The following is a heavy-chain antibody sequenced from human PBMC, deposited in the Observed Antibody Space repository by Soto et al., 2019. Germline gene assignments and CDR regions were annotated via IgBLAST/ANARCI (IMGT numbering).Heavy chain of an antibody. J-gene: IGHJ5*01. Sequence: TLSLTCAISGDSVSSSSVTWNWIRQSPSRGLEWLGRTYYSSKCYNDYAESVKSRITINPDTSKNQFSLHLNSVTPEDTAFYYCVRLIGNSWLDFWCQGTLVTVSS. D-gene: IGHD1-26*01. CDR1: GDSVSSSSVT. CDR2: TYYSSKCYN. V-gene: IGHV6-1*01. CDR3: VRLIGNSWLDF.